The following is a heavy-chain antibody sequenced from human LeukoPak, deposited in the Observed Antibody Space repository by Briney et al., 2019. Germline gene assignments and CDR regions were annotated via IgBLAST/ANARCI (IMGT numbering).Heavy chain of an antibody. V-gene: IGHV1-46*01. Sequence: ASVKVSFKASGYTFTSYYMHWVRQAPGQGLEWMGIINPSGGSTSYAQKFQGRVTMTRDTSTSTVYMELSSLRSEDTAVYYCARGNTALDAFDIWGQGTMVTASS. D-gene: IGHD1/OR15-1a*01. CDR1: GYTFTSYY. CDR3: ARGNTALDAFDI. CDR2: INPSGGST. J-gene: IGHJ3*02.